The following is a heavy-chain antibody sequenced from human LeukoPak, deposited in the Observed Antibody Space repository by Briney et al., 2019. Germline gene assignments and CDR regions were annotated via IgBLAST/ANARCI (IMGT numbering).Heavy chain of an antibody. D-gene: IGHD6-6*01. CDR3: AREYSSSSGSVSDY. CDR1: GFTFSSYN. J-gene: IGHJ4*02. V-gene: IGHV3-48*02. CDR2: ITRSSSTI. Sequence: GGSLRLSCAASGFTFSSYNMNWVRQAPGKGLEWVSYITRSSSTIYYADSVKGRFTISRDNAKDSLYLQMNSLRDEDTAVYYCAREYSSSSGSVSDYWGQGTLVTVSS.